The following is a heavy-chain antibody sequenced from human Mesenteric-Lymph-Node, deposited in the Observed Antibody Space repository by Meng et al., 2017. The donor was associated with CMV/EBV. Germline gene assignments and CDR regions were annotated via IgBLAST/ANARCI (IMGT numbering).Heavy chain of an antibody. Sequence: GSLRLSCTVSGGSISSYYWSWIRQPPGKGLEWIGYIYYTGSTNYNPSLKSRVTISVDTSKNQFSLKLSSVTAADTAVYYCARGSDCSSTSCYPTYYYYGMDVWGQGTTVTVSS. J-gene: IGHJ6*02. CDR3: ARGSDCSSTSCYPTYYYYGMDV. CDR2: IYYTGST. D-gene: IGHD2-2*01. CDR1: GGSISSYY. V-gene: IGHV4-59*01.